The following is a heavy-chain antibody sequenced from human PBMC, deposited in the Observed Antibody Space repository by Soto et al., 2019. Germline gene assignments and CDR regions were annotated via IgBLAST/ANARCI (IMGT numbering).Heavy chain of an antibody. CDR2: ISYDGSNK. J-gene: IGHJ4*02. D-gene: IGHD6-19*01. CDR1: GFTFSSYA. Sequence: QVQLVESGGGVVQPGRSLRLSCAASGFTFSSYAMHWVRQAPGKGLEWVAVISYDGSNKYYADSVKGRFTISRDNSKNTLDLQMNSLRAEETAVYYCARDKSPYSSGWHNRHFDYWGQGTLVTVSS. CDR3: ARDKSPYSSGWHNRHFDY. V-gene: IGHV3-30-3*01.